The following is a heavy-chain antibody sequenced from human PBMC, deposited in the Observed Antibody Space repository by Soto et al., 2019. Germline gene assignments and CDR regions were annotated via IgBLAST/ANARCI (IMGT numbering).Heavy chain of an antibody. CDR3: ATRAAGDGYNWLFDY. CDR1: GGSINGYY. CDR2: IYYSGSN. J-gene: IGHJ4*02. D-gene: IGHD5-12*01. Sequence: SEPLPLTCTVSGGSINGYYWSWIRQPPGKGLEWIGYIYYSGSNYYNPWLKSRVTISVETSKTHFSMELSAVTAVDTTVYYCATRAAGDGYNWLFDYSGQGTLVTVSS. V-gene: IGHV4-59*06.